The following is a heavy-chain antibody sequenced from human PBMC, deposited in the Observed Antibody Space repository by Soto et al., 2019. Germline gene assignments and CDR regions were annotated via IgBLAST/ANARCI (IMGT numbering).Heavy chain of an antibody. CDR1: GGSISSSSYY. CDR2: IYYSGST. J-gene: IGHJ6*02. CDR3: ARLGLVRLYYYYGMHV. D-gene: IGHD3-3*01. Sequence: WETLSLTCPVSGGSISSSSYYWGWIRQPPGKGLEWIGSIYYSGSTYYNPSLKSRVTISVDTSKNQFSLKLSSVTAADTAVYYCARLGLVRLYYYYGMHVWGQGTTVTVS. V-gene: IGHV4-39*01.